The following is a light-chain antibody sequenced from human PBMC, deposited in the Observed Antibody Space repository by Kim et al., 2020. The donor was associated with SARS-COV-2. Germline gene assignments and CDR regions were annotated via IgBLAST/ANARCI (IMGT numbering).Light chain of an antibody. V-gene: IGKV3-20*01. Sequence: EIVLTQSPGTLSLSPGERATLSCRASQNVISSFLAWYQQSPGQAPTLLIYDASSRATGIPDRFSGSGSGTDFTLTISRLEPEDFAVYYCQQFGGSSYTFGQGTKLEIK. J-gene: IGKJ2*01. CDR2: DAS. CDR3: QQFGGSSYT. CDR1: QNVISSF.